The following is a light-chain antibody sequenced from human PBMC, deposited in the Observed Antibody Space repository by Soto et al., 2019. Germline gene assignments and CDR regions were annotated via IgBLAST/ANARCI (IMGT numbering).Light chain of an antibody. Sequence: IQVTQSTSSVSASLRDSLPITGLASQSISSYLNWYQEKPGKAPKLLIYAASSLQSGVPTRFSGSKSGTDLTLTISSLQPEDFATYDCQQSYTTPWTFGQGTKVDIK. CDR1: QSISSY. V-gene: IGKV1-39*01. CDR2: AAS. J-gene: IGKJ1*01. CDR3: QQSYTTPWT.